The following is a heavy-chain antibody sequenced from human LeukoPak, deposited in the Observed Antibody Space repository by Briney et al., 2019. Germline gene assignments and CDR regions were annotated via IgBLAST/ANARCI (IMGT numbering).Heavy chain of an antibody. D-gene: IGHD1/OR15-1a*01. CDR1: GFTFSSCG. V-gene: IGHV3-30*18. J-gene: IGHJ4*02. CDR2: ISYDGSYI. CDR3: AKNPNKSWAFYY. Sequence: PGGSLRLSCAASGFTFSSCGMHWVRQAPGKGLEWVALISYDGSYIHYADSVKGRFTISRDSSKNTLYLQMNSLRAEDTAVYYCAKNPNKSWAFYYWGQGTLVTVSS.